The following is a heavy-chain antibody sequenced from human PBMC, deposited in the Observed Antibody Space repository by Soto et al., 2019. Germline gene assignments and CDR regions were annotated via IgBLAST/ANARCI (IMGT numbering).Heavy chain of an antibody. V-gene: IGHV4-4*07. J-gene: IGHJ4*02. CDR1: GGSISSYY. Sequence: QVQLQESGPGLVKPSETLSLTCTVSGGSISSYYCSWIRQAAGKGLEWIGRIHTSGSPNSNPSLKSRVTMSADTSKNQFSRKLTSVTAADTAVYYCATGGTYFDYWGQGTLVTVSS. CDR2: IHTSGSP. CDR3: ATGGTYFDY.